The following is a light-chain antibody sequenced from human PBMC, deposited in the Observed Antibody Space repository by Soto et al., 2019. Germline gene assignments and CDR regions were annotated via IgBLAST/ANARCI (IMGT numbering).Light chain of an antibody. CDR2: KAS. Sequence: DIQMTQSPSTLSASVGDRVTITCRASQNINNWLAWYQQKPGKAPKVLIHKASTLESGVPSRFIGSGSETEFTLTISTLQPEDVATYYCQQSHRTSYTFGQGTKVEIK. CDR1: QNINNW. J-gene: IGKJ2*01. CDR3: QQSHRTSYT. V-gene: IGKV1-5*03.